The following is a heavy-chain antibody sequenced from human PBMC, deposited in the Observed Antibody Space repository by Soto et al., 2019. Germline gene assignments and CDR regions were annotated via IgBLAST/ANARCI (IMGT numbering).Heavy chain of an antibody. CDR3: ARVYLTVAGTGADY. V-gene: IGHV1-8*01. CDR2: MNPNSGNT. D-gene: IGHD6-19*01. CDR1: GYTFTSYD. Sequence: QVQLVQSGAEVKKPGASVKVSCKASGYTFTSYDINWVRQATGQGLEWMGWMNPNSGNTGYAQKFQGRVTMTRNTAISTAYMELSSLRSEDTAVYYCARVYLTVAGTGADYWGQGTLVTVSS. J-gene: IGHJ4*02.